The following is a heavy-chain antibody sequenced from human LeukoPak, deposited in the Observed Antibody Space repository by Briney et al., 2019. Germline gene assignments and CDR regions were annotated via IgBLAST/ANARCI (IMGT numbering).Heavy chain of an antibody. V-gene: IGHV3-23*01. CDR1: GFTVSSNY. CDR3: AKEGYTGGWTYFDY. CDR2: ISDFGIGT. J-gene: IGHJ4*02. D-gene: IGHD2-8*02. Sequence: GGSLRLSCAASGFTVSSNYMSWVRQAPGKGLEWVSAISDFGIGTYYADSVKGRFTISRDNSKDTLYLQMNSLRAEDTAVYYCAKEGYTGGWTYFDYWGQGALVAVSS.